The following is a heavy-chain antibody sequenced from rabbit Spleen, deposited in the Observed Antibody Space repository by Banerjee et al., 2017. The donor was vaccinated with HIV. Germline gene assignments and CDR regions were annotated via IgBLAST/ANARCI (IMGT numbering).Heavy chain of an antibody. Sequence: QEQLEESGGGLVKPKGSLTLTCKASGFSFGDRDVMCWVRQAPGKGLEWIACIDTGSSGYTYYASWATGRFTCSKTSSTTVTLRMTSLTAADTATYFCARDTGSSFSSYGMDLWGPGTLVTVS. CDR1: GFSFGDRDV. CDR3: ARDTGSSFSSYGMDL. J-gene: IGHJ6*01. V-gene: IGHV1S45*01. D-gene: IGHD8-1*01. CDR2: IDTGSSGYT.